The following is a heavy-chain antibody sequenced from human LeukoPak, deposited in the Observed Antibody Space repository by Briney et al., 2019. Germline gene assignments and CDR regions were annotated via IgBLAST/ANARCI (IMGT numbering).Heavy chain of an antibody. CDR1: GFTFSTYA. J-gene: IGHJ4*02. Sequence: GGSLRLSCAASGFTFSTYAMSWVRQAPGKGLEWVSTISSSGGSTYYADSVRGRFTISRDNSKNTLFLQMNSLRAEDTAIYYCAKRDLGYWGQGTLVTVSS. V-gene: IGHV3-23*01. CDR3: AKRDLGY. CDR2: ISSSGGST.